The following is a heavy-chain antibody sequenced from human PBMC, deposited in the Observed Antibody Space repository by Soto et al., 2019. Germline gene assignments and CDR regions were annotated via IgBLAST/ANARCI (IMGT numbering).Heavy chain of an antibody. CDR1: GGSISSYY. D-gene: IGHD1-26*01. V-gene: IGHV4-59*01. CDR2: IYYSGST. CDR3: ARVGVGANGYFHH. Sequence: SETLSLTCTVSGGSISSYYWSWIRQPPGKGLEWIGYIYYSGSTNYNPSPKSRVTISVDTSKNQFSLKLSSVTAADTAVYYCARVGVGANGYFHHWGQGTLVTVSS. J-gene: IGHJ1*01.